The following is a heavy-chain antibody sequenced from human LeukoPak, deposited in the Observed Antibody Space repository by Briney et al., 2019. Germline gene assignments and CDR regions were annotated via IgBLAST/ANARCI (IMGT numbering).Heavy chain of an antibody. Sequence: ASVKVSCKASGYTFTSYGISWVRQAPGQGLEWMGIINPSGGSTSYAQKFQGRVTVTRDTSTSTVYMELSSLRSEDTAVYYCARGSYDFWSGYDYWGQGTLVTVSS. J-gene: IGHJ4*02. D-gene: IGHD3-3*01. CDR1: GYTFTSYG. CDR3: ARGSYDFWSGYDY. CDR2: INPSGGST. V-gene: IGHV1-46*01.